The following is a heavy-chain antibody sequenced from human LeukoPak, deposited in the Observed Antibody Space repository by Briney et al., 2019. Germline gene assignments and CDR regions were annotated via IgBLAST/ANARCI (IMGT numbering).Heavy chain of an antibody. CDR1: GFTFDDYG. V-gene: IGHV3-23*01. CDR2: ISGSGGST. Sequence: GGSLRLSCAASGFTFDDYGMSWVRQAPGRGLEWVSAISGSGGSTYYADSVKGRFTISRDNFKHTLYLQMNSLRAEDTAVYYCARSGSGSYFLDYWGQGTLVTVSS. D-gene: IGHD3-10*01. J-gene: IGHJ4*02. CDR3: ARSGSGSYFLDY.